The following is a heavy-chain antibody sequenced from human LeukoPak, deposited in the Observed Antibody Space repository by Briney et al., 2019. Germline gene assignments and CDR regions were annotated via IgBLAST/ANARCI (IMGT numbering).Heavy chain of an antibody. CDR1: GGSISNYY. CDR2: MYYSGST. V-gene: IGHV4-59*07. CDR3: ARISGYGGNSPRVCDF. J-gene: IGHJ3*01. Sequence: ADTLSLTCTVSGGSISNYYWGWIRQPPGKGLEWIGNMYYSGSTNYTPALKSRVTISVDTSKNQFSPKLSSVTAADTAVYYCARISGYGGNSPRVCDFWGQGTMVT. D-gene: IGHD4-23*01.